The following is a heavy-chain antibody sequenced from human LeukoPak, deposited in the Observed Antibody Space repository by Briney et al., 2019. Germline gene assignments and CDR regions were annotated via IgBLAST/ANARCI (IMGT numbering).Heavy chain of an antibody. Sequence: GGSLRLSCAASGFTFSSYCMHWVRQAPGKGLEWVAFIRYDGSNKYYADSVKGRFTISRDNSKNTLYLQMNSLRAEGTAADSCAKDGILEWLLSYYYYYMDVWGKGTTVTVSS. CDR1: GFTFSSYC. CDR2: IRYDGSNK. CDR3: AKDGILEWLLSYYYYYMDV. V-gene: IGHV3-30*02. D-gene: IGHD3-3*01. J-gene: IGHJ6*03.